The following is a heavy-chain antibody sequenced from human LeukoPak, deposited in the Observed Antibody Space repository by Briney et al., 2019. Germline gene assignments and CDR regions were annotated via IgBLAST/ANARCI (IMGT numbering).Heavy chain of an antibody. CDR3: ARDLSTVTTF. CDR1: GFTLSSYS. J-gene: IGHJ4*02. CDR2: ISSSSSYI. D-gene: IGHD4-17*01. V-gene: IGHV3-21*01. Sequence: GGSLRLSCAASGFTLSSYSMNWVRQAPGKGLEWVSSISSSSSYIYYADSVKGRFTISRDNAKNSLYLQMNSLRAEDTAVYYCARDLSTVTTFWGQGTLVTVSS.